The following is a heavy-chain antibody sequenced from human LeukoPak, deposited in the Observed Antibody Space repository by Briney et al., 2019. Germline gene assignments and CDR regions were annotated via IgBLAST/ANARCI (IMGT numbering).Heavy chain of an antibody. D-gene: IGHD3-3*01. CDR2: IHYSGST. CDR1: GGSIGSTNYY. Sequence: SETLSLTCSVSGGSIGSTNYYWGWIRQPPGKGLECIGSIHYSGSTYYIPSLKSRLTISLDTSKIQFSLNLSSVTAADTAVYYCARGCFLEWLAPGEYYYYYMDVWGKGTTVTVSS. J-gene: IGHJ6*03. CDR3: ARGCFLEWLAPGEYYYYYMDV. V-gene: IGHV4-39*07.